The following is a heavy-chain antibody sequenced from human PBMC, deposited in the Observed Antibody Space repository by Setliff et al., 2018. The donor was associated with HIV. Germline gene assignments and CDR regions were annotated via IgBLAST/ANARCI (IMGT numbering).Heavy chain of an antibody. CDR3: ARNPPGKSLDY. J-gene: IGHJ4*02. V-gene: IGHV3-23*01. Sequence: GGSLRLSCTASGFTFSSYAMNWVRQAPGKGLEWVSTIGPGGDIYYADSVKGRFTISRDNSKNTLYLQMDSLRAEDTALYYCARNPPGKSLDYWGQGTLVTVSS. CDR1: GFTFSSYA. CDR2: IGPGGDI.